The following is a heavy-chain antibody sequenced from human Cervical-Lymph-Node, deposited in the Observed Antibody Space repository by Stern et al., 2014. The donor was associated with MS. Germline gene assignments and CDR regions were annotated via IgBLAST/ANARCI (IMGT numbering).Heavy chain of an antibody. CDR1: GGSFSGYY. Sequence: QVQLQQWGAGLLKPSETLSLTCAVYGGSFSGYYWSWIRQSPGKGLEWIGEINHSGNTHSNPSLKSRVTISADTSRSQFSLKLGSVTAADTAVYYCARYTVRDWFDPWGQGTLVIVSS. D-gene: IGHD4-17*01. J-gene: IGHJ5*02. CDR2: INHSGNT. CDR3: ARYTVRDWFDP. V-gene: IGHV4-34*01.